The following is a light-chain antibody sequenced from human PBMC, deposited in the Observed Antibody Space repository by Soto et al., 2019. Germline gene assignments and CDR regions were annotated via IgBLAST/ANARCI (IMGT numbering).Light chain of an antibody. V-gene: IGKV1-5*01. Sequence: IQLTQSPSSLSASVGDRVTITCRASQAISGWLAWYQQRPGKAPNLLIFDASTLESGVPSRFSGSGSGTTFTLTISSLQSDDFATYYCLQYNGYYRTFGQGTKVDI. CDR1: QAISGW. CDR3: LQYNGYYRT. J-gene: IGKJ1*01. CDR2: DAS.